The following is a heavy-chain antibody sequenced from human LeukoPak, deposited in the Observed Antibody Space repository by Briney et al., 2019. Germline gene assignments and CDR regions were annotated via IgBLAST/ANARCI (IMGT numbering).Heavy chain of an antibody. Sequence: GGSLRLSCAASGFTFSSYAMSWVRQAPGKGLEGVSAISGSGGSTYYADSVKGRFTISRDNSKNTLYLQMNSLRAEDTAVYYCANSGVVSTPLFDYWGQGTLVTVSS. V-gene: IGHV3-23*01. CDR3: ANSGVVSTPLFDY. D-gene: IGHD3-3*01. CDR2: ISGSGGST. CDR1: GFTFSSYA. J-gene: IGHJ4*02.